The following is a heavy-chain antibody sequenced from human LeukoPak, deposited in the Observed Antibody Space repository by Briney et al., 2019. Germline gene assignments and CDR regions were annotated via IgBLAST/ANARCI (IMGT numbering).Heavy chain of an antibody. CDR2: IKQDGSEK. V-gene: IGHV3-7*01. D-gene: IGHD5-24*01. CDR3: ARAERWLQLYFDY. CDR1: GFTFSSYW. Sequence: GGSLRLSCAASGFTFSSYWMSWVRQAPGKGLEWVANIKQDGSEKYYVDSVKGRFTISRDNAKNSLYLQMNSLRAEDTAVYHCARAERWLQLYFDYWGQGTLVTVSS. J-gene: IGHJ4*02.